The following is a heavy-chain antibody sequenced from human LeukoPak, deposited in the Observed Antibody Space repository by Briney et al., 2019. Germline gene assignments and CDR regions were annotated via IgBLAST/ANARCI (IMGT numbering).Heavy chain of an antibody. CDR1: GYTFTSYY. CDR2: INPSGGST. Sequence: ASVKVSCKASGYTFTSYYMHWVRQAPGQGLEWMGIINPSGGSTSYAQKFQGRVTMTRNTSTSTVYMELSSLRSEDTAVYYCARGDYYGLYSSSWPANWGQGTLVTVSS. V-gene: IGHV1-46*01. CDR3: ARGDYYGLYSSSWPAN. J-gene: IGHJ4*02. D-gene: IGHD6-13*01.